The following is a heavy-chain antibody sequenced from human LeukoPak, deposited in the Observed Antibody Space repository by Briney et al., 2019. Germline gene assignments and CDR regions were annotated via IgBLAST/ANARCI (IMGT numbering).Heavy chain of an antibody. D-gene: IGHD4-17*01. V-gene: IGHV4-34*01. Sequence: SETLSLTCAVYGGSFSGYYWSWIRQPPGKGLEWIGEINHSGSTNYNPSLKSRVTISVDTSKNQFSLKLSSVTAADTAVYYCARRGANYGDSGWFDPWGQGTLVTVPS. J-gene: IGHJ5*02. CDR3: ARRGANYGDSGWFDP. CDR2: INHSGST. CDR1: GGSFSGYY.